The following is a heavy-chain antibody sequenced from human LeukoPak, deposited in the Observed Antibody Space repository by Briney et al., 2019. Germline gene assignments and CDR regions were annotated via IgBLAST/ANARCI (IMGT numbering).Heavy chain of an antibody. V-gene: IGHV3-30*01. D-gene: IGHD1-1*01. CDR3: ARDSGPFDY. J-gene: IGHJ4*02. Sequence: PGRSLRLSCAASGFTFSSYAMHWVHQAPGKGLEWVAVISYDGSNKYYADSVKGRFTISRDNSKNALYLQMNSLRAEDTAVYYCARDSGPFDYWGQGTWSPSPQ. CDR1: GFTFSSYA. CDR2: ISYDGSNK.